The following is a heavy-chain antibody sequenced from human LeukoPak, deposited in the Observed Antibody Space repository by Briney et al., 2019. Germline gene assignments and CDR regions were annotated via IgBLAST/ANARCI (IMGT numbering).Heavy chain of an antibody. CDR1: GFTFSTYT. V-gene: IGHV3-21*01. Sequence: GGSLRLSCAASGFTFSTYTMYWVRHPPGKRLEWVSIIGNNGGGIHYADSVKGRFTISRDNAKNSLYLQMNSLRAEDTAVYYCARSGVHGRTFDYWGQGTLVTVSS. CDR2: IGNNGGGI. J-gene: IGHJ4*02. CDR3: ARSGVHGRTFDY. D-gene: IGHD1-1*01.